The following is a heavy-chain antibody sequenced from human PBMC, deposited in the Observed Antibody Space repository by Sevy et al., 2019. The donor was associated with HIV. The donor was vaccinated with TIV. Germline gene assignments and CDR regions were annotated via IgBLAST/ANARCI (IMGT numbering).Heavy chain of an antibody. D-gene: IGHD3-10*01. CDR3: ARVRYGSRSPFAY. CDR2: ISYDGSNK. CDR1: GFTFSSYA. J-gene: IGHJ4*02. Sequence: GGSLRLSCAASGFTFSSYAMHWVRQAPGKGLEWVAVISYDGSNKYYADSVKGAFTISRDNSKNTLYLQMNSLRAEDTAVYYCARVRYGSRSPFAYWGQGTLVTVSS. V-gene: IGHV3-30-3*01.